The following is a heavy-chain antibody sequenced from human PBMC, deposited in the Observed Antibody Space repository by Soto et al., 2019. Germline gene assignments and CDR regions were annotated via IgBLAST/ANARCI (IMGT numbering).Heavy chain of an antibody. CDR1: VGTFSRSA. CDR2: IIPSFGKA. Sequence: SVKVSCKASVGTFSRSAIRWVRQTPGQGLEWMGGIIPSFGKANYGQKFQGRVTITADKSTSTAYMELSSLRSEDTAVYYCARGAVGMDSSCWYWDYWGQGTMVTVSS. V-gene: IGHV1-69*06. J-gene: IGHJ4*02. D-gene: IGHD6-19*01. CDR3: ARGAVGMDSSCWYWDY.